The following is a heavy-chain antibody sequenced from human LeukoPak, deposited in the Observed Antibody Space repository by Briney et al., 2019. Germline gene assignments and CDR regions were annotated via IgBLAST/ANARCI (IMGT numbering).Heavy chain of an antibody. D-gene: IGHD2-2*01. J-gene: IGHJ4*02. V-gene: IGHV3-23*01. CDR2: IDGSGGTT. CDR3: AKAHCSSTSCSRADN. CDR1: GFTFTRNA. Sequence: VGSPRLSCAASGFTFTRNAMAWVRQAPGKGLEWVSAIDGSGGTTFYADSVKGRVTISRVQSTNTVYLQMNSLRADDTAVYYCAKAHCSSTSCSRADNWGQGTLVTVSS.